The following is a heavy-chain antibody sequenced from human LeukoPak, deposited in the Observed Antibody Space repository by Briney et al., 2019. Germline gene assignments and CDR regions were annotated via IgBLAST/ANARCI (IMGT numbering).Heavy chain of an antibody. D-gene: IGHD3-16*01. Sequence: GGTLRLSCAASGFTFSSYWMSWVRQAPGKGLEWVASINHNGNVNYYVDSVKGRFTISRDNAKNSLYLQMSNLRAEDTAVYFCARGGGLDVWGQGATVTVSS. CDR1: GFTFSSYW. V-gene: IGHV3-7*03. CDR3: ARGGGLDV. CDR2: INHNGNVN. J-gene: IGHJ6*02.